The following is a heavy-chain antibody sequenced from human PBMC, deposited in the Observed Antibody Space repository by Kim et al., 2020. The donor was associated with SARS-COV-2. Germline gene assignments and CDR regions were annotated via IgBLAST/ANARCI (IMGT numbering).Heavy chain of an antibody. D-gene: IGHD3-22*01. Sequence: GGSLRLSCAASGFTFSSYGMHWVRQAPGKGLEWVAVIWYDGSNKYYADSVKGRFTISRDNSKNTLYLQMNSLRAEDTAVYYCARGSSGYTAYFDYWGQGTLVPVSS. CDR2: IWYDGSNK. CDR3: ARGSSGYTAYFDY. J-gene: IGHJ4*02. V-gene: IGHV3-33*01. CDR1: GFTFSSYG.